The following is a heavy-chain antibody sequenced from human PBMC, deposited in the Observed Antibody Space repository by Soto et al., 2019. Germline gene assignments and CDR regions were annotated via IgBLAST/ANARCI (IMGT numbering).Heavy chain of an antibody. V-gene: IGHV3-15*07. D-gene: IGHD3-10*01. CDR2: IKSKTDGGTT. CDR1: GFTFSNAW. CDR3: TTAYGSGSYYYYYYGMDV. J-gene: IGHJ6*02. Sequence: GGSLRLSCAASGFTFSNAWMNWVRQAPGKGLEWVGRIKSKTDGGTTDYAAPVKGRFTISRDDSKNTLYLQMNSLKTEETAVYYCTTAYGSGSYYYYYYGMDVWGQGTTVTVSS.